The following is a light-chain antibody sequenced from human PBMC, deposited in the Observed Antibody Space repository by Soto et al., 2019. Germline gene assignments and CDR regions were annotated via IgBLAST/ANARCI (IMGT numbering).Light chain of an antibody. CDR1: QSVSSSY. V-gene: IGKV3-20*01. J-gene: IGKJ3*01. CDR3: QHYGTSAL. Sequence: EIVLTQSPGTRSLSPGERATLSCRTSQSVSSSYLAWYQQKPGQAPRLLIYDTSDRATGIPDRFSASGSGTDFTLTISRLEPEDFAVYYCQHYGTSALFGPGTKVDIK. CDR2: DTS.